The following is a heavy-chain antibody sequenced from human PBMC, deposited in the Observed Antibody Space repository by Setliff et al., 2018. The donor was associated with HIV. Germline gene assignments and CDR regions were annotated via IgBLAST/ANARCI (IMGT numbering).Heavy chain of an antibody. V-gene: IGHV3-11*04. D-gene: IGHD3-3*01. CDR1: GFTFRDYY. CDR3: ARAMAADFWSAYYGSKGGPAFDP. J-gene: IGHJ5*02. Sequence: GGSLRLSCTASGFTFRDYYMSWIRQAPGKGLAWVSYISSSGSTIYYADSVKGRFTISRDNAKNSLYLQMNGLRAEDTAVYYCARAMAADFWSAYYGSKGGPAFDPWGQGTLVTVSS. CDR2: ISSSGSTI.